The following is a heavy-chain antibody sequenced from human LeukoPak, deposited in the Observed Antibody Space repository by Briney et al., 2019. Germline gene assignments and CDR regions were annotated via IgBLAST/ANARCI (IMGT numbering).Heavy chain of an antibody. CDR3: AVIAVADSAWDWFDP. J-gene: IGHJ5*02. CDR2: IIPIFGTA. V-gene: IGHV1-69*13. CDR1: GGTFSSYA. Sequence: ASVKASCKASGGTFSSYAISWVRQAPGQGLEWMGGIIPIFGTANYAQKFQGRVTITADESTSTAYMELSSLRSEDTAVYYCAVIAVADSAWDWFDPWGQGTLVTVSS. D-gene: IGHD6-19*01.